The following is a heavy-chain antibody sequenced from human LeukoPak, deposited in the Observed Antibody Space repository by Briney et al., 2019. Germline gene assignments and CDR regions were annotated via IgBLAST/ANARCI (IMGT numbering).Heavy chain of an antibody. CDR1: GFIFSNCW. CDR2: IKTDASEK. CDR3: ATYSTRNAREFQS. V-gene: IGHV3-7*01. Sequence: GGPLRLSCETSGFIFSNCWMTWVRQVPGKGLEWVANIKTDASEKYYADSVKGRFTISRDNAKMSLYLQMNSLRVEDTAVYYCATYSTRNAREFQSWGQGTLVTVSS. J-gene: IGHJ1*01. D-gene: IGHD4-11*01.